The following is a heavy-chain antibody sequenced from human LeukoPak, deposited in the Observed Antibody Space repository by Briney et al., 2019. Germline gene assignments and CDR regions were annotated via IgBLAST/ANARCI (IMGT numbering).Heavy chain of an antibody. CDR3: VRGAGKMVWSGTFDY. V-gene: IGHV3-23*01. D-gene: IGHD2-8*01. Sequence: GGSLRLSCEASGLAFSSHAMTWVRQAPGKGLEWVSGITGSGGSTYHAESVKGRFTISRDNSKNTLYLQMNSLRTEDTAVYYCVRGAGKMVWSGTFDYWGQGTLVTVSS. CDR2: ITGSGGST. CDR1: GLAFSSHA. J-gene: IGHJ4*02.